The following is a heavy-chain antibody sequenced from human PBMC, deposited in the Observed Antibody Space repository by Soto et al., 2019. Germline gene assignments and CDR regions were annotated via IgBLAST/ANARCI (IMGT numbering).Heavy chain of an antibody. CDR1: GFTFSSYA. CDR2: ISGSGGST. CDR3: ANSGIAVAGTGY. J-gene: IGHJ4*02. Sequence: EVQLLESGGGLVQPGGSLRLSCAASGFTFSSYAMSWVRQATGKGLEWVSAISGSGGSTYYADSVKGRFTISRDNSKNTLYLQMNSLRAEDTAVYYCANSGIAVAGTGYWGQGTLVTVSS. D-gene: IGHD6-19*01. V-gene: IGHV3-23*01.